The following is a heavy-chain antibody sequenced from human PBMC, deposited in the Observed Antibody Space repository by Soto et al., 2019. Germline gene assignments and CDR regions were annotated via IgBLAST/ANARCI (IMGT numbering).Heavy chain of an antibody. CDR2: IYPGDSTT. J-gene: IGHJ4*02. CDR1: GYSFNSYW. D-gene: IGHD6-19*01. V-gene: IGHV5-51*01. Sequence: PGESLKISCKGSGYSFNSYWIGWVRQMPGKGLEWMVIIYPGDSTTRYNPSFQGQVTISADKSISTAYLQWSSLKASDTAMYYCVRVLSGWYFDYWGQGTLVTVSS. CDR3: VRVLSGWYFDY.